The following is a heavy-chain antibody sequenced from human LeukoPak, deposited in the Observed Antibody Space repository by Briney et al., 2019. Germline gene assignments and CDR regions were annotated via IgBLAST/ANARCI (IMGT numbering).Heavy chain of an antibody. V-gene: IGHV3-30*18. Sequence: PGRSLRLSCAASGFTFSSYGMHWVRQAPGKGLEWVAVISYDGSNKYYADSVKGRFTISRDNSKNTLYLQMNSLRAEDTAMYYCAKEGYYYDSSGYNYYYGMDVWGQGTTVTVSS. D-gene: IGHD3-22*01. CDR3: AKEGYYYDSSGYNYYYGMDV. J-gene: IGHJ6*02. CDR1: GFTFSSYG. CDR2: ISYDGSNK.